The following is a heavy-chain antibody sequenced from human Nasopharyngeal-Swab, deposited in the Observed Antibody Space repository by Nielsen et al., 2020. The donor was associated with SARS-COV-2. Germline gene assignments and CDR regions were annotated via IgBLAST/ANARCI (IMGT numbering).Heavy chain of an antibody. CDR1: GYTFTSYD. Sequence: ASVKVSCKASGYTFTSYDINWVRQATGQGLEWMGWMNPNSGNTGYAQKFKGRVTMTRNTSTSTACMELSRLRSEDTAVYYCARVGSYYYDSSGYAGSSYYFDYWGQGTLVTVSS. D-gene: IGHD3-22*01. V-gene: IGHV1-8*01. CDR2: MNPNSGNT. J-gene: IGHJ4*02. CDR3: ARVGSYYYDSSGYAGSSYYFDY.